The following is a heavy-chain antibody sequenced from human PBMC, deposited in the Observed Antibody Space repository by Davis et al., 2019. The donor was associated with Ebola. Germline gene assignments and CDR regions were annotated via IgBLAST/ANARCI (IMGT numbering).Heavy chain of an antibody. CDR2: INAGNGNT. J-gene: IGHJ6*02. V-gene: IGHV1-3*01. D-gene: IGHD2-21*01. Sequence: ASVKVSCKASGYTFTSYGISWVRQAPGQRLEWMGWINAGNGNTKYSQKFQGRVTITRDTSASTAYMELSSLRSEDTAVYYCARGYCGGDCLYYYYGMDVWGQGTTVTVSS. CDR3: ARGYCGGDCLYYYYGMDV. CDR1: GYTFTSYG.